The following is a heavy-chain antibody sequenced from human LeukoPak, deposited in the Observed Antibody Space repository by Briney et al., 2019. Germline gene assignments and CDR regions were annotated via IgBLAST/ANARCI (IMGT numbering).Heavy chain of an antibody. V-gene: IGHV3-48*02. D-gene: IGHD6-19*01. J-gene: IGHJ6*03. Sequence: GGSLRLSCAASGFTFSSYSMNWVRQAPGKGLEWVSYISSSSSTIYYADSVKGRFTISRDNAENSLYLQMNSLRDEDTAVYYCARDPYSGGYGAYYYYYMDAWGKGTTVTVSS. CDR3: ARDPYSGGYGAYYYYYMDA. CDR1: GFTFSSYS. CDR2: ISSSSSTI.